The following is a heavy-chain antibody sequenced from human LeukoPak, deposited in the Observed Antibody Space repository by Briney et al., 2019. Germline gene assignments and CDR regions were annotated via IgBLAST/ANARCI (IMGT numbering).Heavy chain of an antibody. CDR3: ATEVGQWLVRT. CDR2: IYHSGST. J-gene: IGHJ4*02. V-gene: IGHV4-38-2*01. D-gene: IGHD6-19*01. Sequence: SETLSLTCAVSGYSISSGYYWGWIRQPPGKGLEWIGSIYHSGSTYYNPSLKSRVTISVDTSKNQFSLKLTSVTAADTAVYYCATEVGQWLVRTWGQGTLVTVSS. CDR1: GYSISSGYY.